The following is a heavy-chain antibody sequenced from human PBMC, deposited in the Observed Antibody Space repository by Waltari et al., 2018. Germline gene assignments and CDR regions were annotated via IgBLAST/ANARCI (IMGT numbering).Heavy chain of an antibody. Sequence: QVQLQESGPGLVKPSETLSLTCSVSGDSISSSSFYWGWFRQPPGKGLEWIGDIDSSATSYYNPSLTRRVTISEDTSKNKVSLRWRSVTAADTAVYYCARSGNYDILTGYSPDAFDVWGQGTMVTVSS. CDR1: GDSISSSSFY. CDR3: ARSGNYDILTGYSPDAFDV. CDR2: IDSSATS. V-gene: IGHV4-39*01. J-gene: IGHJ3*01. D-gene: IGHD3-9*01.